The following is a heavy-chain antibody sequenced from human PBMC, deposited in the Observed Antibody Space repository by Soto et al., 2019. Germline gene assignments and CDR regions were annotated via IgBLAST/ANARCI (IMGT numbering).Heavy chain of an antibody. D-gene: IGHD3-22*01. CDR3: ASHSYYYEGSRYYWQ. CDR1: CGXSASISRY. Sequence: SETMSLPCTVACGXSASISRYWGWIRKPPGKGLEWIGSIYYSGITYYNPSLKSRVTISVDTSKNQFSLKLSSVTAADTAVCDCASHSYYYEGSRYYWQWVQGTMVTVSS. V-gene: IGHV4-39*01. CDR2: IYYSGIT. J-gene: IGHJ3*01.